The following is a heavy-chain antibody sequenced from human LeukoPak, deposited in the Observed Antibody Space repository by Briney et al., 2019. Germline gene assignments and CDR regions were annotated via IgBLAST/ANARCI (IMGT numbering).Heavy chain of an antibody. CDR1: GGSISSGGYY. CDR3: GRYCSSTSCYGYNWFDP. Sequence: SQTLSLTCTVSGGSISSGGYYWSWIRQHPGKGLEWIGYIYYSGSTYYNPSLKSRVTISVDTSKNQFSLKLSSVTAADTAVYYCGRYCSSTSCYGYNWFDPWGRGTLVTVSS. D-gene: IGHD2-2*01. CDR2: IYYSGST. J-gene: IGHJ5*02. V-gene: IGHV4-31*03.